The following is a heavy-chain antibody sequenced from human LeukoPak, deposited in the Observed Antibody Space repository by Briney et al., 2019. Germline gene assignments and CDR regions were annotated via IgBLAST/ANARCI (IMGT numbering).Heavy chain of an antibody. CDR3: AKDVYDCSGGSCPQYYYVMDV. CDR2: IRYDGSNK. Sequence: PGGSLRLSCAASGFTFSSYGMHWVRQAPGKGLEWVAFIRYDGSNKYYADSVKGRFTISRDNSKNTLYLQMNSLRAEDTAVYYCAKDVYDCSGGSCPQYYYVMDVWGQGTTVTVSS. CDR1: GFTFSSYG. V-gene: IGHV3-30*02. J-gene: IGHJ6*02. D-gene: IGHD2-15*01.